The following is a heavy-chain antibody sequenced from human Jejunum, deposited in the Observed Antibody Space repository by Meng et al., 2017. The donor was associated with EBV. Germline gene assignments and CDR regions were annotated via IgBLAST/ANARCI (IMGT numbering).Heavy chain of an antibody. D-gene: IGHD5-24*01. CDR2: IHHSGST. CDR1: GGSISTDNW. Sequence: QVQLQESGPGLATPSRTLSLTCAVSGGSISTDNWWSWVRQPPGKGLEYIGEIHHSGSTKYNPSLKSRVTISVDKSNNHFSLKLSSVTAADTAVHYCARDRGVEDYWGQGTLVTVSS. CDR3: ARDRGVEDY. J-gene: IGHJ4*02. V-gene: IGHV4-4*02.